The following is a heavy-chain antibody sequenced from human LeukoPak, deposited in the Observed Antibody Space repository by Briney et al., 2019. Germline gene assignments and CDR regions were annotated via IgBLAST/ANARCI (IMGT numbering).Heavy chain of an antibody. J-gene: IGHJ4*02. CDR1: GGSFSGYY. V-gene: IGHV4-34*01. D-gene: IGHD2-2*01. Sequence: SETLSLTCAVYGGSFSGYYWSWIRQPPGKGLEWIGEINHSGSTNYNPSLKSRVTISVDTSKNQFSLKLSSVTAAGTAVYYCARLCDMPTLCDYWGQGTLVTVSS. CDR3: ARLCDMPTLCDY. CDR2: INHSGST.